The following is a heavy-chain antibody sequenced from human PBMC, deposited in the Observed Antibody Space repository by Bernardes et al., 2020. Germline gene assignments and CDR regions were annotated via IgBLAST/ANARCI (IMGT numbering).Heavy chain of an antibody. D-gene: IGHD6-19*01. CDR3: ARRPGYSSGLFDY. CDR1: VAPSVVTT. CDR2: YYSGST. J-gene: IGHJ4*02. Sequence: SGPCPSPALSLVAPSVVTTGAGSGSPQGRDWSGLGIYYSGSTNYNPSLKSRVTISVDTSKNQFSLKLSSVTAADTAVYYCARRPGYSSGLFDYWGQGTLVTVSS. V-gene: IGHV4-59*01.